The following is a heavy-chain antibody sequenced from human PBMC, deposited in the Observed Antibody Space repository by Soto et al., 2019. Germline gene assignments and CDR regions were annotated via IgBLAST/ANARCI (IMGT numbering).Heavy chain of an antibody. CDR2: VNSDGSST. D-gene: IGHD4-17*01. J-gene: IGHJ4*02. Sequence: PGGSLRLSCAASGFTFRNYWMHLVRQAPGKGLVWVSRVNSDGSSTSYADSVKGRFTISRDNAKNTLYLQMNSLRAEDTAVYFCARAQPYADYESEDYWGQGTLVTVSS. V-gene: IGHV3-74*01. CDR3: ARAQPYADYESEDY. CDR1: GFTFRNYW.